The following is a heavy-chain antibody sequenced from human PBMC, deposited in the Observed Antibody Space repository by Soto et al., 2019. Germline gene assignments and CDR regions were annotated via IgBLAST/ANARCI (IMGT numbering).Heavy chain of an antibody. CDR2: IKQDGSET. Sequence: EVQLVESGGGLVQPGGSLRLSCAASGFTFSDYWMSWVRQAPGKGLEWVANIKQDGSETYYVDSVKGRFTISRDNAMNSLSLKMNSLRAEATSVYTLARPLDCKDAVDIRGQGTMVTVST. V-gene: IGHV3-7*01. D-gene: IGHD2-21*02. CDR1: GFTFSDYW. J-gene: IGHJ3*02. CDR3: ARPLDCKDAVDI.